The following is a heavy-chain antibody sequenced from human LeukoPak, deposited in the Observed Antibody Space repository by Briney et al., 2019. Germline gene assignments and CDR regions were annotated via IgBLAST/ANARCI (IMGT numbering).Heavy chain of an antibody. J-gene: IGHJ4*02. D-gene: IGHD6-19*01. CDR2: ISYDGSNK. CDR1: GFTFSTFA. Sequence: PGGSLRLSCAASGFTFSTFAMSWVRQAPGKGLEWVAVISYDGSNKYYADSVKGRFTISRDNSKNTLYLQMNSLRAEDTAVYYCARVLRRWLVRGAGDYWGQGTLVTVSS. CDR3: ARVLRRWLVRGAGDY. V-gene: IGHV3-30-3*01.